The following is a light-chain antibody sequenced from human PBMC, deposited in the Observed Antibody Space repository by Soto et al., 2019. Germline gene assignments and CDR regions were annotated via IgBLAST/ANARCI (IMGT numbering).Light chain of an antibody. J-gene: IGKJ1*01. CDR2: AAS. CDR3: QQYNIYPWT. Sequence: DIKTTQSPASLSASVGDRVTITCRASQGIRIDLGWYQQKPGKAPKRLIYAASSLQSGVPSRFSGSGSGTEFTLTISSLQPEDFATYYCQQYNIYPWTFGQGTKVDIK. CDR1: QGIRID. V-gene: IGKV1-17*01.